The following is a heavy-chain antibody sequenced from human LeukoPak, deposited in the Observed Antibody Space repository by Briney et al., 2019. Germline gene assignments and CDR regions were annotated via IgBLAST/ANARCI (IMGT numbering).Heavy chain of an antibody. V-gene: IGHV3-21*01. J-gene: IGHJ4*02. CDR2: ISSSSSYI. CDR3: ARGLRTTVTTDY. CDR1: GFTFSSYS. D-gene: IGHD4-17*01. Sequence: GGSLRLSCAASGFTFSSYSMNWVRQAPGKGLEWFSSISSSSSYIYYADSVKGRFTISRDNAKNSLYLQMNSLRAEDTAVYYCARGLRTTVTTDYWGQGTLVTVSS.